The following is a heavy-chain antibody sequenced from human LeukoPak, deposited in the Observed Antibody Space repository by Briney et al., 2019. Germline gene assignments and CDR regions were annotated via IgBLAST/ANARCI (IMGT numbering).Heavy chain of an antibody. J-gene: IGHJ6*02. CDR2: ISYDGSNK. CDR3: ARGGGLDV. V-gene: IGHV3-30-3*01. Sequence: GGSLRLSCAASGFTFSSYAMHWVRQAPGKGLEWVAVISYDGSNKYYADSVKGRFTISRDNSKNSLYLQMSNLRAEDTAVYFCARGGGLDVWGQGATVTVSS. D-gene: IGHD3-16*01. CDR1: GFTFSSYA.